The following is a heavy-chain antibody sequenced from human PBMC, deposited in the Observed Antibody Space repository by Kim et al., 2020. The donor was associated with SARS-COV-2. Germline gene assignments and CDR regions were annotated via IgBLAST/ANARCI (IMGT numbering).Heavy chain of an antibody. CDR3: ARFTAAGIRYYFDY. Sequence: SETLSLTCTVSGGSISSGGYYWSWIRQHPGKGLEWIGYIYYSGSTYYNPSLKSRVTISVDTSKNQFSLKLSSVTAADTAVYYCARFTAAGIRYYFDYWGQGTLVTVSS. D-gene: IGHD6-13*01. V-gene: IGHV4-31*03. CDR2: IYYSGST. CDR1: GGSISSGGYY. J-gene: IGHJ4*02.